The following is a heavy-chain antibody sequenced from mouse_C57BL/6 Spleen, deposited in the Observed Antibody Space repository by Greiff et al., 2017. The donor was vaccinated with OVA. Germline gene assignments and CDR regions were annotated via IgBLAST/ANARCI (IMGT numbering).Heavy chain of an antibody. J-gene: IGHJ3*01. CDR1: GYTFTDYN. CDR2: INPNNGGT. Sequence: DVQLQESGPELVKPGASVKIPCKASGYTFTDYNMDWVKQSHGKSLEWIGDINPNNGGTIYNQKFKGKATLTVDKSSSTAYMELRSLTSEDTAVYYCARRFYYGSSSAWFAYWGQGTLVTVSA. D-gene: IGHD1-1*01. CDR3: ARRFYYGSSSAWFAY. V-gene: IGHV1-18*01.